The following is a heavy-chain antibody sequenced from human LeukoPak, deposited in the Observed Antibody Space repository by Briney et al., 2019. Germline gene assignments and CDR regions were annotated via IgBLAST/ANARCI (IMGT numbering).Heavy chain of an antibody. Sequence: GGSLRLSCAASGFTFSSYAMSWVRQAPGKGLEWVSAISGSGGSTYYADSVKGRFTISRDNSKNTLYLQMNSLRAEDTAVYYCAKVGIVVVVAAAHLDYWGQGTLVTVSS. CDR2: ISGSGGST. D-gene: IGHD2-15*01. CDR1: GFTFSSYA. CDR3: AKVGIVVVVAAAHLDY. V-gene: IGHV3-23*01. J-gene: IGHJ4*02.